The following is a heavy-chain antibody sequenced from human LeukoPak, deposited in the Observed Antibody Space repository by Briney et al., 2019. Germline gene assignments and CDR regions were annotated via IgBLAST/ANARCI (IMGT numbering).Heavy chain of an antibody. CDR3: ARDLSREMAKVEDAFDI. J-gene: IGHJ3*02. CDR1: RCTFSSYA. CDR2: IIPIFGRT. V-gene: IGHV1-69*05. Sequence: ASVKVSCKASRCTFSSYAISWVRQAPGQGLEWMGRIIPIFGRTSYAQKFEGRVRITTDESKSTAYMELSSMRSEDTAVYYCARDLSREMAKVEDAFDIWGQGTMVTVSS. D-gene: IGHD5-24*01.